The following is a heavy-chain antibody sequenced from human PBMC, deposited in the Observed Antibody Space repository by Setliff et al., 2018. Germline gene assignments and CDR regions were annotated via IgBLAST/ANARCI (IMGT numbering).Heavy chain of an antibody. J-gene: IGHJ2*01. D-gene: IGHD4-17*01. CDR3: ARGTKTMVINYWYFDV. CDR2: IYYSGST. CDR1: GGSISSGGYY. Sequence: SETLSLTCTVSGGSISSGGYYWSWIRQHPGKGLEWIGYIYYSGSTYYNPSLKSRVAISVDPSKNQFYLNLRSVTAADTAVYFCARGTKTMVINYWYFDVWGRGTPVTVSS. V-gene: IGHV4-31*03.